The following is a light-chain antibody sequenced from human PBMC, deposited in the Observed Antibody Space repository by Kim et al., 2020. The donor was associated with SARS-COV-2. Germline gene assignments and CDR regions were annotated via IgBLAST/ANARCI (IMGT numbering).Light chain of an antibody. Sequence: GQSVPISCSGSASNIGRYSLSWYQHVPGTAPKLLIYRNVQRPSGVLDRFSGSKSGTSASLAISGLRSEDEAEYFCAAWDENLNGYVFGSGTKVTVL. V-gene: IGLV1-47*01. CDR3: AAWDENLNGYV. CDR2: RNV. J-gene: IGLJ1*01. CDR1: ASNIGRYS.